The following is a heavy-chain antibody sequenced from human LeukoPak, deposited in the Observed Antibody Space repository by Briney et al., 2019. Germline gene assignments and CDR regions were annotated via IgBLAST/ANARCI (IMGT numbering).Heavy chain of an antibody. CDR3: ARRIAARAWHWFDP. CDR1: GYSFTSYW. V-gene: IGHV5-51*07. CDR2: IYPGDSDT. D-gene: IGHD6-6*01. Sequence: GESLKISCKGSGYSFTSYWIGWVHQMPGKGLEWMGIIYPGDSDTRYSPSFQGQVTISADKSISTAYLQWSSLKASDTAMYCCARRIAARAWHWFDPWGQGTLVTVSS. J-gene: IGHJ5*02.